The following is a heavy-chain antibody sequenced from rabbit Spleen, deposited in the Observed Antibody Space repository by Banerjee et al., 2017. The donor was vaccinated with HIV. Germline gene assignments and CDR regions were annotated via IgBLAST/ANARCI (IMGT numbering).Heavy chain of an antibody. CDR3: ARDTATSFSTYGMDL. V-gene: IGHV1S45*01. Sequence: QEQLVESGGGLVQPEGSLTLTCTASGVSFSISSYMCWVRQAPGKGLEWIACIDSGSSGFTYFATWAKGRFTISKTSSTTVTLQMTRLTAADTATYFCARDTATSFSTYGMDLWGPGTLVTVS. CDR2: IDSGSSGFT. D-gene: IGHD1-1*01. CDR1: GVSFSISSY. J-gene: IGHJ6*01.